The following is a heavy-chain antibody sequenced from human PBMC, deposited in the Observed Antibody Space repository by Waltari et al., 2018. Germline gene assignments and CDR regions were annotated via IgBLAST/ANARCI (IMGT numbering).Heavy chain of an antibody. Sequence: VRQAPGKGLEWVAVISYDGSNKYYADSVKGRFTISRDNSKNTLYLQMNSLRAEDTAVYYCASLNAFDIWGQGQWSPSLQ. V-gene: IGHV3-30*03. J-gene: IGHJ3*02. CDR3: ASLNAFDI. CDR2: ISYDGSNK.